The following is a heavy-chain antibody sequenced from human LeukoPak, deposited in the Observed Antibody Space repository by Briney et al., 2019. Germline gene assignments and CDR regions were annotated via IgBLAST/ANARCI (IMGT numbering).Heavy chain of an antibody. Sequence: GGSLRLSFASSEFTFSSYARSWFRQAPGKGREGVSAISGSGGSTYYADSVKGRFTISRDNSKNTLYLQMNSLRAEDTAVYYCAKAKYYGSSLMDVWGQGTTVTVSS. V-gene: IGHV3-23*01. D-gene: IGHD3-10*01. CDR3: AKAKYYGSSLMDV. J-gene: IGHJ6*02. CDR1: EFTFSSYA. CDR2: ISGSGGST.